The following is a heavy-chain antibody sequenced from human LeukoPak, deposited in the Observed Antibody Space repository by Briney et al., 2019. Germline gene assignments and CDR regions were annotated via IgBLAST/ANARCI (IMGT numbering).Heavy chain of an antibody. CDR1: GYTLTELS. CDR2: FDPEDGET. J-gene: IGHJ3*02. CDR3: ATRWPGGYSDAFDI. D-gene: IGHD5-18*01. Sequence: ASVKVSCKVSGYTLTELSMHSVRQAPGKGLEWMGGFDPEDGETIYAQKFQGRVTMTEDTSTDTAYMELSSLRSEDTAVYYCATRWPGGYSDAFDIWGQGTMVTVSS. V-gene: IGHV1-24*01.